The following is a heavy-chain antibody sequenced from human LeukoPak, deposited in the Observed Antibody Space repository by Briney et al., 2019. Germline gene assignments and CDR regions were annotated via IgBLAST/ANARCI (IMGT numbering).Heavy chain of an antibody. CDR3: AKAPGLGSGSDHFDY. Sequence: PGGSLRLSCAASGFTFSSYGMHWVRQAPGKGLEWVAFIRYDGSNKYYTDSVKGRFTISRDNSKNTLYLQMNSLRAEDTAVYYCAKAPGLGSGSDHFDYWGQGTLVTVSS. J-gene: IGHJ4*02. CDR1: GFTFSSYG. V-gene: IGHV3-30*02. CDR2: IRYDGSNK. D-gene: IGHD3-10*01.